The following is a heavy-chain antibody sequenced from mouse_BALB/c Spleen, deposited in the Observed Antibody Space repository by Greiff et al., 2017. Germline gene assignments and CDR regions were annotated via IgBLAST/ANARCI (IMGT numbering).Heavy chain of an antibody. D-gene: IGHD3-1*01. CDR3: ARHRAGTPFAY. V-gene: IGHV5-12-2*01. CDR1: GFTFSSYT. J-gene: IGHJ3*01. Sequence: VVESGGGLVQPGGSLKLSCAASGFTFSSYTMSWVRQTPEKRLEWVAYISNGGGSTYYPDTVKGRFTISRDNAKNTLYLQMSSLKSEDTAMYYCARHRAGTPFAYWGQGTLVTVSA. CDR2: ISNGGGST.